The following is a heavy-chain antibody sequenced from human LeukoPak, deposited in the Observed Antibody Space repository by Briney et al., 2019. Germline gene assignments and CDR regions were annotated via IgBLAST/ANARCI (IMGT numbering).Heavy chain of an antibody. CDR1: GYTFTGYH. V-gene: IGHV1-2*02. CDR3: AREVGAGFDY. D-gene: IGHD4-17*01. J-gene: IGHJ4*02. Sequence: GSVKDSCKASGYTFTGYHMHWVRSAPGQGLEWMGWINPNSGVTKYAQKFQGRVTMTRDTSISTAYMELSRLRSDDTAVYYCAREVGAGFDYWGQGTLATVSS. CDR2: INPNSGVT.